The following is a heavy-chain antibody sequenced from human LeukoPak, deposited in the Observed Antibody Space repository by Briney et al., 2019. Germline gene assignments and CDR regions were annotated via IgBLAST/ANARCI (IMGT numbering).Heavy chain of an antibody. Sequence: RGSLILSCAASGFTFSNYAMTWVRHAPGEGLEWGSYITGSGDTTFYADSAKGRFTVSRDNSKNILYLQMNSLRVEDTAVYYCAKGMKVQVKARYDYWGLGTLVTVSS. CDR3: AKGMKVQVKARYDY. D-gene: IGHD3-10*01. CDR2: ITGSGDTT. CDR1: GFTFSNYA. V-gene: IGHV3-23*01. J-gene: IGHJ4*02.